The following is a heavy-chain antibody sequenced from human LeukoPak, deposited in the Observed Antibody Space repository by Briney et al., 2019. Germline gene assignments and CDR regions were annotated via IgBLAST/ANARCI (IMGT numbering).Heavy chain of an antibody. V-gene: IGHV3-30*03. Sequence: AGGSLRLSCAASGFIFSSYGMHWVRQAPGKGLEWVALISSDGSHKYYADSVKGRFSISRDNSKNTLYLQMNSLRAEDTAVYYCARDRGSFLNWFDPWGQGSLVTVSS. CDR1: GFIFSSYG. J-gene: IGHJ5*02. CDR2: ISSDGSHK. CDR3: ARDRGSFLNWFDP.